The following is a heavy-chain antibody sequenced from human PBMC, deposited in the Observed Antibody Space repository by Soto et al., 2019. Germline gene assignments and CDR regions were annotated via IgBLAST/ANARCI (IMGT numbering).Heavy chain of an antibody. CDR3: ARPRTTGTTKGYDY. J-gene: IGHJ4*02. CDR1: GGTFSSYP. V-gene: IGHV1-69*13. D-gene: IGHD1-1*01. Sequence: SVKVSCKASGGTFSSYPISWVRQAPGQGLEWMGVIIPIFGSANSAQKFQGRVTITADESTSTAYMELSSLRSEDTAVYYCARPRTTGTTKGYDYWGQGTLVTVSS. CDR2: IIPIFGSA.